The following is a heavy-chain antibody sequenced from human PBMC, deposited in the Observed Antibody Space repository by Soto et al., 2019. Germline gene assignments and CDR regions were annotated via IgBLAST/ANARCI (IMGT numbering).Heavy chain of an antibody. CDR3: STLPRSGFYLDY. CDR2: IRSKSYSFTT. CDR1: GFTFSDHY. J-gene: IGHJ4*02. Sequence: EVQLVESGGGLVQPGGSLRLSCAAFGFTFSDHYMDWVRQSPGKGLEWFGRIRSKSYSFTTEYAPSVKGRFTISIDDSKNSLYLQMNSLQTDDTAVYYCSTLPRSGFYLDYCGQGTLVTVSS. V-gene: IGHV3-72*01. D-gene: IGHD3-3*01.